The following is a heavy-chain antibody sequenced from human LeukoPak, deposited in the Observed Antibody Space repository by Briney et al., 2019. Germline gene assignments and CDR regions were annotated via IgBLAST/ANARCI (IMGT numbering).Heavy chain of an antibody. J-gene: IGHJ5*02. Sequence: PSETLSLTCTVSGYSISSGYYWGWIRQPPGKGLEWIGSIYHSGSTYYNPSLKSRVTISVDTSKNQFSLKLSSVTAADTAVYYCARYYYGSGGFDPWGQGTLVTVSS. CDR3: ARYYYGSGGFDP. CDR1: GYSISSGYY. D-gene: IGHD3-10*01. CDR2: IYHSGST. V-gene: IGHV4-38-2*02.